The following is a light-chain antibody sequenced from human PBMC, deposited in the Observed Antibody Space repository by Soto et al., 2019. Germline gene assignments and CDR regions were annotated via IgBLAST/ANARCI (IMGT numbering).Light chain of an antibody. CDR3: SSFTRTNTWV. CDR2: EVN. V-gene: IGLV2-14*01. Sequence: QSALTQPASVSGSPGQSITISCTGTSSDVGAYNYVSWYQQHPGKAPKLMLYEVNNRPSGVSNRFSASKSGNTASLTISGLQPEDEADYYCSSFTRTNTWVFGGGTKLTVL. J-gene: IGLJ3*02. CDR1: SSDVGAYNY.